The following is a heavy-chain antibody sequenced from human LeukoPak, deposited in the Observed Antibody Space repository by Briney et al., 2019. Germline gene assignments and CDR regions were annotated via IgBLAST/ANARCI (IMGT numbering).Heavy chain of an antibody. V-gene: IGHV4-34*01. D-gene: IGHD2-15*01. J-gene: IGHJ4*02. Sequence: PSETLSLTCAVYGGSFSGYYWSWIRQPPGKGLEWIGEINHSGSTNYNPSLKSRVTISVDTSKNQFSLKLSSVTAADTAVYYCARVCSGGSCYPTFDYWGQGTLVTVSS. CDR3: ARVCSGGSCYPTFDY. CDR1: GGSFSGYY. CDR2: INHSGST.